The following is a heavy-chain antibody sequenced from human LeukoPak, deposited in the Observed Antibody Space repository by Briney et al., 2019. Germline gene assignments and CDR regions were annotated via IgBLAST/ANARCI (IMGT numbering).Heavy chain of an antibody. Sequence: GKSLRLSCVASGFSFSDSVIHWVRQAPGKGLEWVAVISHDVKTTYYADSAKGRFTISRDNSRNTVFLQMNRLRPEDTAVYYCVKEAYYGWGSSPTFYFDYWGQETRVTVSS. J-gene: IGHJ4*02. V-gene: IGHV3-30*04. D-gene: IGHD3-10*01. CDR3: VKEAYYGWGSSPTFYFDY. CDR1: GFSFSDSV. CDR2: ISHDVKTT.